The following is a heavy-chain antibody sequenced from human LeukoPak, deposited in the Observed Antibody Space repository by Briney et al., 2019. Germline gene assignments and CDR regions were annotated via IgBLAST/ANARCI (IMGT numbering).Heavy chain of an antibody. Sequence: PGGSLRLSCAASGFTFDDYAMHWVRQAPGKGLEWVSLIRGDGGSTYYADSVKGRFTISRDNSKNSLYLQMNSLRTEDTALYYCAKVPVTTHYYYYYGMDVWGQGTTVTVSS. J-gene: IGHJ6*02. CDR3: AKVPVTTHYYYYYGMDV. CDR2: IRGDGGST. D-gene: IGHD4-17*01. V-gene: IGHV3-43*02. CDR1: GFTFDDYA.